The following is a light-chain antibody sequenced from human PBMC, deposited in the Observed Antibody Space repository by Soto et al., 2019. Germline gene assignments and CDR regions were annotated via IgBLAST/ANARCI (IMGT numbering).Light chain of an antibody. CDR2: AAS. CDR1: QGISSY. Sequence: IRMTQSPSSFSASTGDRVTITCRASQGISSYLAWYQQKPGKAPKLLIYAASTLQSGVPSRFSGSGSGTDFTLTISCLQSEDFATYYCQQYYSYPLTFGGGTKVEIK. V-gene: IGKV1-8*01. CDR3: QQYYSYPLT. J-gene: IGKJ4*01.